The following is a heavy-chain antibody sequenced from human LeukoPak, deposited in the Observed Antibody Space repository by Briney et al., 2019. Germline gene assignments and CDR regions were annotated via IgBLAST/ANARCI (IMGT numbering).Heavy chain of an antibody. CDR3: ARDGYYYDSSGYFVFDY. D-gene: IGHD3-22*01. CDR1: GFTFSSYA. CDR2: ISYDGSNK. V-gene: IGHV3-30-3*01. J-gene: IGHJ4*02. Sequence: GGSLRLSCAASGFTFSSYAMHWVRQAPGKGLEWVAVISYDGSNKYYADSVKGRFTISRDNSKNTLYLQMNSLRAEDTAVYYCARDGYYYDSSGYFVFDYWGQGTLVTVSS.